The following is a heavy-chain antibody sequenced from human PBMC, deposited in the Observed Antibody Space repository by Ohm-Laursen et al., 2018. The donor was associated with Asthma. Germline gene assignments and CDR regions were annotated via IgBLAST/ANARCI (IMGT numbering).Heavy chain of an antibody. Sequence: SLRLSCAASGFTFSSYAMHWVRQAPGKGLEWVAVISYDGSNKYYADSVKGRFTISRDNSQNTLYLHMNRLRAEDTAVYYCARGADYYDGTGLTLNWFDPWGQGTLVTVSS. D-gene: IGHD3-22*01. V-gene: IGHV3-30*04. CDR3: ARGADYYDGTGLTLNWFDP. J-gene: IGHJ5*02. CDR1: GFTFSSYA. CDR2: ISYDGSNK.